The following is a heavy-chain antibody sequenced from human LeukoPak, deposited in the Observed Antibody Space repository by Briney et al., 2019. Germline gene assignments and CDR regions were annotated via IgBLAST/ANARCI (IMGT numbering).Heavy chain of an antibody. CDR3: AHDPIGEFKKHFDY. CDR1: GFSLSTRGVG. CDR2: ISWYDDK. D-gene: IGHD3-10*01. Sequence: SGPTLANPTQTLTLTCTFSGFSLSTRGVGVGWVRQPPGKALEWLALISWYDDKRYSTSLKSSLTITKATSKNNVVITMTNIDNMDTATYYCAHDPIGEFKKHFDYWGQGTLVTVSS. V-gene: IGHV2-5*01. J-gene: IGHJ4*02.